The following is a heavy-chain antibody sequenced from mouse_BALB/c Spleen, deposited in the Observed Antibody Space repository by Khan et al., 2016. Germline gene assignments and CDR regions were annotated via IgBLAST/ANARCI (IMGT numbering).Heavy chain of an antibody. CDR2: IRLKSNNYAT. V-gene: IGHV6-6*02. CDR3: NRLSSYGAMDY. J-gene: IGHJ4*01. Sequence: EVKLEESGGGLVQPGGSMKLSCVASGFTFSNYWMNWVRQSPEKGLEWVAEIRLKSNNYATHYAESVKGRFTISRDDSKSSVYLQMNNLRAEDTGTYYCNRLSSYGAMDYWGQGTSVTDSS. CDR1: GFTFSNYW. D-gene: IGHD1-1*01.